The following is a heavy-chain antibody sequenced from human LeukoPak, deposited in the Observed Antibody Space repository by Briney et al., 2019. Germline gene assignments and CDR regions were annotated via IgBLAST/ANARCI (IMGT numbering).Heavy chain of an antibody. V-gene: IGHV1-18*01. CDR1: GYTFTSYG. CDR2: ISAYNGNT. J-gene: IGHJ4*02. CDR3: AISERHYYDSSGYFR. D-gene: IGHD3-22*01. Sequence: ASVKVSCKASGYTFTSYGISWVRQAPGQGLEWMGWISAYNGNTNYAQKLQGRVTMTTDTSTSTAYMELRSLRSDDTAVYYCAISERHYYDSSGYFRWGQGTLVTVSS.